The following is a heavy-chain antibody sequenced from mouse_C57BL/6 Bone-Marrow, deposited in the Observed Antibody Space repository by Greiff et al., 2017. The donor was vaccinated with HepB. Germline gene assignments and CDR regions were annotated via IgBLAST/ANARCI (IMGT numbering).Heavy chain of an antibody. CDR2: INPYDGGT. CDR3: ARDPVSPFAY. V-gene: IGHV1-19*01. CDR1: GYTFTDYY. D-gene: IGHD2-13*01. Sequence: EVKLMESGPVLVKPGASVKMSCKASGYTFTDYYMNWVKQSHGKSLEWIGVINPYDGGTSYNQKFKGKATLTVDKSSSTAYMELNSLTSEDSAVYYCARDPVSPFAYWGQGTLVTVSA. J-gene: IGHJ3*01.